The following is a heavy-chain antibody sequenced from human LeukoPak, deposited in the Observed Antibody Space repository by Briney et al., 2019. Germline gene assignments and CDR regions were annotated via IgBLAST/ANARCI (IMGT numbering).Heavy chain of an antibody. Sequence: GESLKISCKGSGFTFTSYWIAWVRQMPRKGLEWMGIIYAGDSDTRYSPSFQGRVIISADKSISTAYLQWRYLKASDTATYYCAREWGYCSSGNCYGMDVWGQGTTVTVSS. V-gene: IGHV5-51*01. CDR3: AREWGYCSSGNCYGMDV. CDR1: GFTFTSYW. CDR2: IYAGDSDT. J-gene: IGHJ6*02. D-gene: IGHD2-2*01.